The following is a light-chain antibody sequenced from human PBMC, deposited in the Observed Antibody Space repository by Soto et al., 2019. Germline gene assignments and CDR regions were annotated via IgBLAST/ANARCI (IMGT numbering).Light chain of an antibody. CDR2: DVS. V-gene: IGLV2-14*01. J-gene: IGLJ2*01. Sequence: QSALTQPASVSGSPGQSITISCTGTSSDVGGYNYVSWYQQHPGKAPKLMIYDVSNRPSEVSNRFSGSKSGNTASLTISGLQAEDEADDYCSSYTSSSSPLVVFGGATKLTVL. CDR1: SSDVGGYNY. CDR3: SSYTSSSSPLVV.